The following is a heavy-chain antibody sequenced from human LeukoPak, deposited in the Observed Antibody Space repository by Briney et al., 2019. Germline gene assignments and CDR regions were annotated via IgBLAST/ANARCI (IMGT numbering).Heavy chain of an antibody. D-gene: IGHD2-8*01. CDR3: ARGGLYPDY. V-gene: IGHV3-33*01. CDR1: GFTFSTYG. J-gene: IGHJ4*02. Sequence: PGGSLRLSCAASGFTFSTYGMHWVRQAPGKGLDWVAFIWHDGSNKFYADSVKGRFTISRDNSKNTLYLQMNSLRAEDTAVYYCARGGLYPDYWGQGTLVTVSS. CDR2: IWHDGSNK.